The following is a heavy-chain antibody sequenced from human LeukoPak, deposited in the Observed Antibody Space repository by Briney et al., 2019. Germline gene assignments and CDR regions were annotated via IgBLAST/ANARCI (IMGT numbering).Heavy chain of an antibody. D-gene: IGHD3-22*01. V-gene: IGHV3-30-3*01. CDR3: ARCYDSSGYYSLYYFDY. CDR2: ISYDGSNK. CDR1: GFSVFTNY. J-gene: IGHJ4*02. Sequence: GGSLRLSCAASGFSVFTNYMTWVRQAPGKGLEWVAVISYDGSNKYYADSVKGRFTISRDNSKNTLYLQMNSLRAEDTAAYYCARCYDSSGYYSLYYFDYWGQGTLVTVSS.